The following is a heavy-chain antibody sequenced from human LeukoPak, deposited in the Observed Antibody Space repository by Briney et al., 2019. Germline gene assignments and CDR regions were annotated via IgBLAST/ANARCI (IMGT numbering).Heavy chain of an antibody. CDR1: GYTFTSYG. CDR2: ISAYNGNT. J-gene: IGHJ6*02. V-gene: IGHV1-18*01. D-gene: IGHD3-3*01. CDR3: ARIPTGGFLEWSYYYYYGMDV. Sequence: ASVKVSCKASGYTFTSYGISRVRQAPGQGLEWMGWISAYNGNTNYAQKLQGRVTMTTDTSTSTAYMELRSLRSDDTAVYYCARIPTGGFLEWSYYYYYGMDVWGQGTTVTVSS.